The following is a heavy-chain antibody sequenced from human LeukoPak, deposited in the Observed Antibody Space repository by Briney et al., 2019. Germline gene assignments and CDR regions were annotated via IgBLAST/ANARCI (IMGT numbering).Heavy chain of an antibody. CDR2: INPNSGGT. V-gene: IGHV1-2*06. J-gene: IGHJ4*02. D-gene: IGHD1-1*01. Sequence: ASVKVSCKASEYTFTGYYMHWVRQAPGQGLELMGRINPNSGGTNYAQKFQDRVTMTRDTSISTAYMELNSLRSEDTAVYYCARTAPYAGSWNAKANSYYFDYWGQGSLVTVSS. CDR3: ARTAPYAGSWNAKANSYYFDY. CDR1: EYTFTGYY.